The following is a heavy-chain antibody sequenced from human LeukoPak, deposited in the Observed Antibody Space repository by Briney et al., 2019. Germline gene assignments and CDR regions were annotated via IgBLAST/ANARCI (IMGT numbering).Heavy chain of an antibody. CDR2: ISSSGSTI. V-gene: IGHV3-11*01. D-gene: IGHD3-10*01. CDR3: ARDWSRGSGSHYYMDV. Sequence: GGSLRLSCAASGFTFSDYYMSWIRQAPGKGLEWVSYISSSGSTIYYADSEKGRFTISRDNAKNSLYLQMNSLRAEDTAVYYCARDWSRGSGSHYYMDVWGKGTTVTVSS. J-gene: IGHJ6*03. CDR1: GFTFSDYY.